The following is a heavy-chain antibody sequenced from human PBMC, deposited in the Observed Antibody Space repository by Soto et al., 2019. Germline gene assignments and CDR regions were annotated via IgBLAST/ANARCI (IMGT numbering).Heavy chain of an antibody. CDR1: GLNFSAYG. CDR3: AKARYASGWSSLDT. Sequence: TXGCIRGSCPASGLNFSAYGMHWVRQAQGKGLEWVAGISYDGVNKFYSASMKGRLTVSRDNAKNTFYLQMNSLRTADTALYSCAKARYASGWSSLDTWGPGALVTVSS. J-gene: IGHJ5*02. V-gene: IGHV3-30*18. D-gene: IGHD6-19*01. CDR2: ISYDGVNK.